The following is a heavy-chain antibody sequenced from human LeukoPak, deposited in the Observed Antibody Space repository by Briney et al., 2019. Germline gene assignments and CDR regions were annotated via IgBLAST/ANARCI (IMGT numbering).Heavy chain of an antibody. Sequence: ASVKVSCKASGYTFISYGFDWVRQAPGQGLEWVGWISAYNGNTNYAQKLQDRVTMTTDTSTSTAYMELRSLRSDDTAVYYCATALYDSSGCYFDYWGQGTLVTVSS. CDR2: ISAYNGNT. CDR1: GYTFISYG. CDR3: ATALYDSSGCYFDY. J-gene: IGHJ4*02. V-gene: IGHV1-18*01. D-gene: IGHD3-22*01.